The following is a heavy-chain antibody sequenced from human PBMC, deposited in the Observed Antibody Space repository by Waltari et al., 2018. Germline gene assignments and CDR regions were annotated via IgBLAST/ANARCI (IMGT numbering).Heavy chain of an antibody. CDR1: GGSFSGYY. J-gene: IGHJ4*02. CDR2: INHSGST. Sequence: QVQLQQWGAGLLKPSETLSLTCAVYGGSFSGYYWSWIRQPPGKGLEWIGEINHSGSTNSNPSLKGRVTISVDTSKNQFSLKLSSVTAADTAVYYCARRPYYDSSGYLDTLYYFDYWGQGTLVTVSS. V-gene: IGHV4-34*01. CDR3: ARRPYYDSSGYLDTLYYFDY. D-gene: IGHD3-22*01.